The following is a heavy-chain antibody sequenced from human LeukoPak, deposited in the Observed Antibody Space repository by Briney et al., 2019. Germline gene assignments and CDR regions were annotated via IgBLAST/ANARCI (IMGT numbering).Heavy chain of an antibody. V-gene: IGHV3-7*01. CDR1: GFTFTNHW. Sequence: GGSLRLSCAASGFTFTNHWMSWVRQAPGKGLEWVANIKEDGSEKYYVDSVKGRFTISRDNAKNSLFLEMNSLRAEDTAVYYCAREGGSGWYLDYWGQGTLVTVSS. J-gene: IGHJ4*02. CDR2: IKEDGSEK. CDR3: AREGGSGWYLDY. D-gene: IGHD6-19*01.